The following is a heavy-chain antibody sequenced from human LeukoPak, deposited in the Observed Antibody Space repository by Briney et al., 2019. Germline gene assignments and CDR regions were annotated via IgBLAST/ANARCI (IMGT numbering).Heavy chain of an antibody. V-gene: IGHV3-30*02. J-gene: IGHJ6*03. CDR1: GFTFSSYG. D-gene: IGHD4-17*01. Sequence: GGSLRLSCAASGFTFSSYGMHWVRQAPGKGLEWVAFVRYDGSNKYYADSVKGRFTISRDNSKNTLYLQMNSLRAEDTAVYYCAKDGATTVTRFLHYYYYYMDVWGKGTTVTVSS. CDR3: AKDGATTVTRFLHYYYYYMDV. CDR2: VRYDGSNK.